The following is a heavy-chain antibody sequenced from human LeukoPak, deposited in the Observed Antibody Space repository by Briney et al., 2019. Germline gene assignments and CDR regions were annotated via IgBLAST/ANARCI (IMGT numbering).Heavy chain of an antibody. J-gene: IGHJ4*02. CDR3: AKDFYDSSGIRPPFDY. Sequence: GGSLRLSCAASGFTFSSYAMSWVRQAPGKGLEWVSAISGSGGSTYYADSVKGRFTISRDNSKNTLYLQMNSLRAEDTAVYYCAKDFYDSSGIRPPFDYWGQGTLVTVSS. CDR2: ISGSGGST. CDR1: GFTFSSYA. D-gene: IGHD3-22*01. V-gene: IGHV3-23*01.